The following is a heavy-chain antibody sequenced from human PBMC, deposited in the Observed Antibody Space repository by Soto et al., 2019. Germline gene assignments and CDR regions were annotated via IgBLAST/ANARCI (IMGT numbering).Heavy chain of an antibody. CDR3: ARIITTTYYYGMDV. Sequence: SGPTLVNPTHTLTLTCTFSGFSLSTSGMCVSWIRQPPGKALEWLALIDWDDDKYYSTSLKTRLTISKDTSKNQVVLTMTNMDPVDTATYYCARIITTTYYYGMDVWGQGTTVTVSS. J-gene: IGHJ6*02. CDR2: IDWDDDK. V-gene: IGHV2-70*01. CDR1: GFSLSTSGMC. D-gene: IGHD1-1*01.